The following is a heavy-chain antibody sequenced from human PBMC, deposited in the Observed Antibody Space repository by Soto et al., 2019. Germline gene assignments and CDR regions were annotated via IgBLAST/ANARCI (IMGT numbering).Heavy chain of an antibody. V-gene: IGHV1-18*01. J-gene: IGHJ4*01. CDR1: GYTFTNYG. Sequence: ASVKVSCKASGYTFTNYGFTWVRQAPGQGLEWMGWISAYNGDTNYAQKFQGRVTMPTDTSTSTAYMELRSLSSDDTAVYYCARMGGYCSRTSCPTPYYFDYWG. CDR2: ISAYNGDT. D-gene: IGHD2-2*01. CDR3: ARMGGYCSRTSCPTPYYFDY.